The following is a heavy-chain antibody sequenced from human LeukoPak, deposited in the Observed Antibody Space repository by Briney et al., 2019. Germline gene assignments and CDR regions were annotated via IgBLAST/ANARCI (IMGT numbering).Heavy chain of an antibody. J-gene: IGHJ4*02. CDR2: ISYDGSNK. V-gene: IGHV3-30*04. D-gene: IGHD5-18*01. CDR1: GFTFSSYA. CDR3: ARDSWIH. Sequence: PGSSLRLSCAASGFTFSSYAMHGVRQAPGKGLEWVAVISYDGSNKYYADSVKGRFTISRDNSKNTLYLQMNSLRAEDTAVYYCARDSWIHWGQGTLVTVSS.